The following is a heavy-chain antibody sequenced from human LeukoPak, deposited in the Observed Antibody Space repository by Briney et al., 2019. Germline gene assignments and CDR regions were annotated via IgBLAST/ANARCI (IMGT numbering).Heavy chain of an antibody. CDR1: GFTFDDYA. Sequence: GRSLRLSCAASGFTFDDYAMHWVRQAPGKGLEWVSGISWNSGSIGYADSVKGRFTISRDSAKNSLYLQMNSLRAEDMALYYCAKAGPPLDYGDYFDYWGQGTLVTVSS. CDR3: AKAGPPLDYGDYFDY. J-gene: IGHJ4*02. V-gene: IGHV3-9*03. D-gene: IGHD4-17*01. CDR2: ISWNSGSI.